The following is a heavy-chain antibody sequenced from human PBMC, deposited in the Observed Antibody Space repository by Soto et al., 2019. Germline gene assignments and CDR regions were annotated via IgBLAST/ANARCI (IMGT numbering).Heavy chain of an antibody. Sequence: GGSLRLSCAASGFTFSGSAMHWVRQASGKGLEWVGRIRSKANSYATAYAASVKGRFTISRDDSKNTAYLQMNSLKTEDTAVYYCARHGGVYDILTGYPPPEWGQGTLVTVSS. CDR2: IRSKANSYAT. D-gene: IGHD3-9*01. V-gene: IGHV3-73*01. CDR3: ARHGGVYDILTGYPPPE. CDR1: GFTFSGSA. J-gene: IGHJ4*02.